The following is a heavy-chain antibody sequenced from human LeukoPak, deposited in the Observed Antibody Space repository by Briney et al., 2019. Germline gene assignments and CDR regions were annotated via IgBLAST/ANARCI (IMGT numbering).Heavy chain of an antibody. V-gene: IGHV3-30-3*01. Sequence: PGGSLRLSCAASGFTLSNQDMHWVRQAPGKGLEWVAVISYDETNKYYADSVKGRFTISRDNSKNTLYLQMNSLRAEDTAVYFCARETGSAVGSTDFDYWGQGTLVTVSS. D-gene: IGHD4-17*01. J-gene: IGHJ4*02. CDR1: GFTLSNQD. CDR3: ARETGSAVGSTDFDY. CDR2: ISYDETNK.